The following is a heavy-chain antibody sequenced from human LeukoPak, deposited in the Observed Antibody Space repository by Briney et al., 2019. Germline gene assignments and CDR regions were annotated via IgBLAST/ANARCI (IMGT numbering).Heavy chain of an antibody. V-gene: IGHV3-30-3*02. CDR3: AKLPRLGVAEYFQH. Sequence: PGGSLRLSCAASGFTFSSYAMHWVRQAPGKGLEWVAVISYDGSNKYYADSVKGRFTISRDNSKNTLYLQMNSLRAEDTAVYYCAKLPRLGVAEYFQHWGQGTLVTVSS. CDR1: GFTFSSYA. CDR2: ISYDGSNK. D-gene: IGHD3-10*01. J-gene: IGHJ1*01.